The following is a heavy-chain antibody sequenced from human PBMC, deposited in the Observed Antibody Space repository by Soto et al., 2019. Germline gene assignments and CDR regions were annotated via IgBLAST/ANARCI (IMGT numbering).Heavy chain of an antibody. V-gene: IGHV4-59*05. J-gene: IGHJ4*02. CDR3: ARLNKYYYDSTGLSYFDY. Sequence: SETLSLTCTVSGGSISSYYWSWIRQSPGKGLEWIGSIYYSGSTYYNPSLKSRVTISVDTSKNQFSLKLSSVTAADTAVYYCARLNKYYYDSTGLSYFDYWGQGTLVTV. D-gene: IGHD3-22*01. CDR2: IYYSGST. CDR1: GGSISSYY.